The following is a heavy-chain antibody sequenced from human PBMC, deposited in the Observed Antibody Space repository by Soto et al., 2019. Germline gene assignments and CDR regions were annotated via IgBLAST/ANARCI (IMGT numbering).Heavy chain of an antibody. CDR3: ARVRGHAFDI. CDR1: GDSINNAEYY. CDR2: IYYSGTT. D-gene: IGHD3-10*01. V-gene: IGHV4-31*03. J-gene: IGHJ3*02. Sequence: QVQLQESGPGLVKPSQTLSLKCSVSGDSINNAEYYWSGIRQHAGQGLEWIGYIYYSGTTYYNPSLKSRITISIDTSKNQFSLEMSSVTAADTAVYYCARVRGHAFDIRGQGTMVTVSS.